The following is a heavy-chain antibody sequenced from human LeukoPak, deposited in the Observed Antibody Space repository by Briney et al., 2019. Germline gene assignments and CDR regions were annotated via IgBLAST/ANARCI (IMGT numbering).Heavy chain of an antibody. CDR1: GGSISHYY. CDR3: ARGYSSGWPPNDAFDI. CDR2: IYYSGST. J-gene: IGHJ3*02. Sequence: SETLSLTCTVSGGSISHYYWSWIRQPPGKGLDWIGYIYYSGSTNYNPSLKSRVTILVDTSKNQFSLKLSSVTAADTAVYYCARGYSSGWPPNDAFDIWGQGTMVTVSS. D-gene: IGHD6-19*01. V-gene: IGHV4-59*08.